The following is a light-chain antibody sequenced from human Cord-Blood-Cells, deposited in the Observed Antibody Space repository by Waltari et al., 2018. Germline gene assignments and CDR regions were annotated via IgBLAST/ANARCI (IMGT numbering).Light chain of an antibody. CDR3: QQSYSTPPYT. Sequence: DIQMTQSPSSLSASVGDRVTITCRASQSISSYLNWYQQKPGKAPKLQIYAASSLQSGVPSRFSGGGSGTDFTLTISSLQPEDFATYYCQQSYSTPPYTFGQGTKLEIK. CDR1: QSISSY. CDR2: AAS. J-gene: IGKJ2*01. V-gene: IGKV1-39*01.